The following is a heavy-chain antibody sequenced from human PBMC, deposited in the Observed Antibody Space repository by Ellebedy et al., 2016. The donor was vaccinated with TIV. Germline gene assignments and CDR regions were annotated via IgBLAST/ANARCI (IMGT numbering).Heavy chain of an antibody. CDR2: IRTSENTM. Sequence: GESLKISCEASGFTLSRHWVNWVRQAPGKGLEWVSNIRTSENTMYYADSVKGRFTVSRDDARNSLFLQMNSLRDEDTGMYYCARDFAFAFDVWGQGTMVTVSS. J-gene: IGHJ3*01. CDR1: GFTLSRHW. CDR3: ARDFAFAFDV. V-gene: IGHV3-48*02.